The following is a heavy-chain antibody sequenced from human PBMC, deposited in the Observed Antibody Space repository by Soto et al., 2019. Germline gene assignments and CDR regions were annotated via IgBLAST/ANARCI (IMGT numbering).Heavy chain of an antibody. CDR3: ARHPRDSSGYWYYFDY. Sequence: EVQLVESGGGLVKPGGSLRLSCAASGFTFSSYSMNWVRQAPGKGLEWVSSISSSSSYIYYADSVKGRFTISRDNAKNSLYLQMNGLRAEDTAVYYCARHPRDSSGYWYYFDYWGPGTLVTVSS. D-gene: IGHD3-22*01. V-gene: IGHV3-21*01. J-gene: IGHJ4*02. CDR1: GFTFSSYS. CDR2: ISSSSSYI.